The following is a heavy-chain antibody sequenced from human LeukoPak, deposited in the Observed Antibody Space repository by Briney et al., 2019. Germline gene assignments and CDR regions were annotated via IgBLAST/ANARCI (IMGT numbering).Heavy chain of an antibody. CDR2: ISHDGSNK. CDR1: GFSFSSSG. V-gene: IGHV3-30*03. CDR3: ARVATGSYDWFDP. J-gene: IGHJ5*02. D-gene: IGHD3-10*01. Sequence: GGSLRLSCAASGFSFSSSGMHWVRQAPGKGLEWVSVISHDGSNKYYADSVKGRFTISRDDSKNTLYLQMNSLRAEDTAVYFCARVATGSYDWFDPWGQGTLVTVSS.